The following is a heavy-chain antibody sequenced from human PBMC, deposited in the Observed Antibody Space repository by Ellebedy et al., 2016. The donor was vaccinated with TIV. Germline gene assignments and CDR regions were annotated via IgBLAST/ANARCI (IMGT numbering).Heavy chain of an antibody. V-gene: IGHV4-39*01. CDR1: GGSISRTTYY. CDR2: IYYTGTT. D-gene: IGHD3-9*01. CDR3: AADYDIVAGYYRGDAFDV. J-gene: IGHJ3*01. Sequence: SETLSLXCTVSGGSISRTTYYWGWIRQPPGKGLKWLGTIYYTGTTYYNPSLNSRVTISIDTSKNQFSLKLNSVTAADTAVYYCAADYDIVAGYYRGDAFDVWGQGTMVTVSS.